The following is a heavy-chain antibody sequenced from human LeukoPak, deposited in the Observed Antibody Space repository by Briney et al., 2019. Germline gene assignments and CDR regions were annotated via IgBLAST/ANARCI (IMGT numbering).Heavy chain of an antibody. CDR3: AKDQWLQFGGNFDY. D-gene: IGHD5-24*01. CDR1: GFTVSSNY. V-gene: IGHV3-74*01. J-gene: IGHJ4*02. CDR2: ISTDGSST. Sequence: SGGSLRLSCAASGFTVSSNYMSWVRQAPGRGLVWVSRISTDGSSTSYADSVKGRFTISRDNSKNTLYLQMNSLRAEDTAVYYCAKDQWLQFGGNFDYWGQGTLVTVSS.